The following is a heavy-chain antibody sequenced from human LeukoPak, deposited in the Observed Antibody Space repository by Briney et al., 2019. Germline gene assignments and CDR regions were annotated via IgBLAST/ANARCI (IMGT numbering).Heavy chain of an antibody. CDR1: GYSISSGYY. Sequence: PSETLSLTCTVSGYSISSGYYWGWIRQPPGKGLEWIGSIYHSGSTYYNPSLKSRVTISVDTSKNQFSLKLSSVTAADTAVYYCASDTDSSGYYYFDYWGQGTLVTVSS. CDR3: ASDTDSSGYYYFDY. CDR2: IYHSGST. J-gene: IGHJ4*02. D-gene: IGHD3-22*01. V-gene: IGHV4-38-2*02.